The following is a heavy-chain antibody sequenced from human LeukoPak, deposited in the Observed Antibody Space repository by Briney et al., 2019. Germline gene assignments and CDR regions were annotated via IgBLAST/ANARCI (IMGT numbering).Heavy chain of an antibody. CDR3: ARGQGTVTTH. V-gene: IGHV4-34*01. J-gene: IGHJ4*02. Sequence: SEPLSLTCAVSGGSFIGYYWTWIRPPPGKGLEWIGEINHSGSANYNPSLMSRVTISLDTSKNHFSLNLSSVTAADTAVYYCARGQGTVTTHWGQGTLVTVSS. D-gene: IGHD4-11*01. CDR1: GGSFIGYY. CDR2: INHSGSA.